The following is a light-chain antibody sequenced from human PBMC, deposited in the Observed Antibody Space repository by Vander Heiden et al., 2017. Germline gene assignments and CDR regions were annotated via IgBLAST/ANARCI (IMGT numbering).Light chain of an antibody. CDR1: TSITSY. CDR2: AAS. V-gene: IGKV1-39*01. Sequence: DIQMTQSPSSLSASVGDRLTITCRASTSITSYLNWYQQKPGKAPKLLMYAASNLQSGVPSRFSGSGSGTDFTLTISSLQPEDFATYHCQQTARIPLTFGGGTKVEIK. CDR3: QQTARIPLT. J-gene: IGKJ4*01.